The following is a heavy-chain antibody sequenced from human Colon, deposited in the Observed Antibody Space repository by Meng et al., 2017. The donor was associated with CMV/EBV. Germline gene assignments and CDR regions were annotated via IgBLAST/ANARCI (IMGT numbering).Heavy chain of an antibody. Sequence: VQVVESGGGLNQPWWALRLSWAASGLTDNWADWVCQGPGEGPVWVSRINSDGTRISYADPLKGRFPISGDTAKNTVYLQMNSLSDEDTALYYCLIMPPGFWGQGTLVTVSS. CDR2: INSDGTRI. V-gene: IGHV3-74*01. CDR1: GLTDNW. D-gene: IGHD2-2*01. J-gene: IGHJ4*02. CDR3: LIMPPGF.